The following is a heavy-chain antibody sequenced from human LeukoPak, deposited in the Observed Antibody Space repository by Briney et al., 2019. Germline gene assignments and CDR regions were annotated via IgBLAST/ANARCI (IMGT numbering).Heavy chain of an antibody. J-gene: IGHJ4*02. CDR2: MNPNSGNT. D-gene: IGHD3-10*01. V-gene: IGHV1-8*01. Sequence: ASVKVSCKASGYTFASYDINWVRQATGQGFEWMEWMNPNSGNTGYAQKFQGRVTMTRNTSISTAYMELSSLRSEDTAVYYCARGLAHYYGSGTGPWGQGTLVTVSS. CDR1: GYTFASYD. CDR3: ARGLAHYYGSGTGP.